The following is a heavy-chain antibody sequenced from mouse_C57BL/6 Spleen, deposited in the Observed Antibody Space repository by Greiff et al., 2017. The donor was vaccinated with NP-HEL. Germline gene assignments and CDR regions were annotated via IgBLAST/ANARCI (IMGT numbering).Heavy chain of an antibody. Sequence: EVQLQQSGPELVKPGASVKIPCKASGYTFTDYNMDWVKQSHGKSLEWIGDINPNNGGTIYNQKFKGKATLTVDKSSSTAYMELRSLTSEDTAVYYCARAPFYYYGSSHYAMDYWGQGTSVTVSS. V-gene: IGHV1-18*01. D-gene: IGHD1-1*01. CDR2: INPNNGGT. CDR1: GYTFTDYN. CDR3: ARAPFYYYGSSHYAMDY. J-gene: IGHJ4*01.